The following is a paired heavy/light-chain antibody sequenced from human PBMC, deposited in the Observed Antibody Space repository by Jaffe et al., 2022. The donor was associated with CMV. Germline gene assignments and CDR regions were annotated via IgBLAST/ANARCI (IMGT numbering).Heavy chain of an antibody. V-gene: IGHV3-23*04. CDR1: GFTFSSYA. CDR2: ISGSGGST. J-gene: IGHJ4*02. CDR3: AKAIGVAVAGNEHFDY. Sequence: EVQLVESGGGLVQPGGSLRLSCAASGFTFSSYAMSWVRQAPGKGLEWVSAISGSGGSTYYADSVKGRFTISRDNSKNTLYLQMNSLRAEDTAVYYCAKAIGVAVAGNEHFDYWGQGTLVTVSS. D-gene: IGHD6-19*01.
Light chain of an antibody. J-gene: IGKJ4*01. CDR2: AAS. Sequence: AIRITQSPSSLSASTGDRVTITCRASQGISSYLAWYQQKPGKAPKLLIYAASTLQSGVPSRFSGSGSGTDFTLTISCLQSEDFATYYCQQYYSYLPLTFGGGTKVEIK. CDR1: QGISSY. V-gene: IGKV1-8*01. CDR3: QQYYSYLPLT.